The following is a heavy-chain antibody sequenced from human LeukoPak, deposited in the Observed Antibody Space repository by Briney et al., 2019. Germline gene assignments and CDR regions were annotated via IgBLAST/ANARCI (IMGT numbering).Heavy chain of an antibody. J-gene: IGHJ4*02. D-gene: IGHD1-7*01. V-gene: IGHV3-21*04. CDR3: ARIWNYGY. CDR2: ISSSSYI. CDR1: GFTFSSYS. Sequence: GGSLRLSCAASGFTFSSYSMNWVRQAPGKGLEWVSSISSSSYIYYADSVKGRFTISRDNSKNTLYLQMNSLRAEDTAVYYCARIWNYGYWGQGTLVTVSS.